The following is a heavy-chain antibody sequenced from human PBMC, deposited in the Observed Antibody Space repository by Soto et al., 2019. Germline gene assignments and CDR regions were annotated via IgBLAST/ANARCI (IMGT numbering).Heavy chain of an antibody. Sequence: QVQLVQSGAEVKKPGASVKVSCKASRYTFTDYYMHWVRQSPGQGLEWMGWIHPNSGVTKFPQKFQGRVIMTRDTSISTDYMELSRLTSDDTAVYYCARAGLTTLQLATTYWGQGTLVTVSS. CDR3: ARAGLTTLQLATTY. J-gene: IGHJ4*02. D-gene: IGHD5-12*01. CDR2: IHPNSGVT. V-gene: IGHV1-2*02. CDR1: RYTFTDYY.